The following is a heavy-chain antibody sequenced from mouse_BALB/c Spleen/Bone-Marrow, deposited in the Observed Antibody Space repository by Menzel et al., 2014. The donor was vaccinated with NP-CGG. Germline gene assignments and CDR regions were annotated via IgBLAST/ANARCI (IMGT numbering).Heavy chain of an antibody. Sequence: VQLQESGAELAKPGASVKMSCKASGYTFTSYWMHWVKQRPGQGLEWIGYINPSTGYTEYNQKFKDKATLTADKSSSTAYMQLSSLTSGDSAVYYCARGVRGYDGFAYWGQGTLVTVSA. D-gene: IGHD2-2*01. CDR2: INPSTGYT. CDR1: GYTFTSYW. CDR3: ARGVRGYDGFAY. J-gene: IGHJ3*01. V-gene: IGHV1-7*01.